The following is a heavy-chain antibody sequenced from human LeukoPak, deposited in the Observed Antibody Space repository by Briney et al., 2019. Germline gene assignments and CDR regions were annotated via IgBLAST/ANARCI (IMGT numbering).Heavy chain of an antibody. Sequence: ASVKVSCKASEYTFTGSYIHWVRQAPGQRLEWMGWINPDSGGTNYAHKFQGRVTVTRDTSISTAYMELSRLRSDDTAVYYCARDLGCSGSSCYYAPDYWGQGTLVTVSS. CDR2: INPDSGGT. D-gene: IGHD2-2*01. V-gene: IGHV1-2*02. J-gene: IGHJ4*02. CDR3: ARDLGCSGSSCYYAPDY. CDR1: EYTFTGSY.